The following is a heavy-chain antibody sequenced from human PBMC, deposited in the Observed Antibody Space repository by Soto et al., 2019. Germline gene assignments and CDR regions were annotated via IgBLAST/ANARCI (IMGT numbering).Heavy chain of an antibody. CDR1: GFTFGDYW. V-gene: IGHV3-74*01. Sequence: QPGGSLRLSCAASGFTFGDYWMHWVRQAPGKGPEWVSRMTSDGRTIQYADSVKGRFTASRDNAKSTLYLQMNSLRVEDTAVYYCARAEVDYWGPGTLVTVSS. CDR2: MTSDGRTI. J-gene: IGHJ4*02. CDR3: ARAEVDY.